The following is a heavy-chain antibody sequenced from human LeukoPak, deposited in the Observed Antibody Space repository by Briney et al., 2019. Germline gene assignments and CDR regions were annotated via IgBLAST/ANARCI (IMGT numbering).Heavy chain of an antibody. D-gene: IGHD5-24*01. J-gene: IGHJ4*02. CDR2: INHSGST. CDR3: ARVDLRDGLDY. Sequence: SETLSLTCAVYGGSFSGYYWSWIRQPPGKGLEWIGEINHSGSTNYNPSLKSRVTISVDTSKNQFSLKLSSVTAADTAVYYCARVDLRDGLDYWGQGTLVTVSS. V-gene: IGHV4-34*01. CDR1: GGSFSGYY.